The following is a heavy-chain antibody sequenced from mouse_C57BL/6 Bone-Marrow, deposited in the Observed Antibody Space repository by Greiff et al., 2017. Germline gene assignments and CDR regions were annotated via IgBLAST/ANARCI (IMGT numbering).Heavy chain of an antibody. J-gene: IGHJ1*03. CDR1: GYTFTSYG. D-gene: IGHD2-3*01. CDR3: ARDGYYVPWYFDV. Sequence: QVQLQQSGAELARPGASVKLSCKASGYTFTSYGISWVKQRTGQGLEWIGEIYPRSGNTYYNEKFKGKATLTVDTSSSTAYMQLSSLTSEDSAVYYCARDGYYVPWYFDVWGTGTTVTVSS. V-gene: IGHV1-81*01. CDR2: IYPRSGNT.